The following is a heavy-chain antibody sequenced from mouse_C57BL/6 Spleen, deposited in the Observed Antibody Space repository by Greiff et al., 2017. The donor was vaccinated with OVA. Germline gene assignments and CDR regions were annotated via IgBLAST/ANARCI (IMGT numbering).Heavy chain of an antibody. V-gene: IGHV1-54*01. CDR3: ARLGYYGSSDYAMDY. CDR1: GYAFTNYL. D-gene: IGHD1-1*01. CDR2: INPGSGGT. J-gene: IGHJ4*01. Sequence: QVQLQQSGAELVRPGTSVKVSCKASGYAFTNYLIEWVKQRPGQGLEWIGVINPGSGGTNYNEKFKGKATLTADKSSSTAYMQLSSLTSEDSAVYFCARLGYYGSSDYAMDYWGQGTSVTVSS.